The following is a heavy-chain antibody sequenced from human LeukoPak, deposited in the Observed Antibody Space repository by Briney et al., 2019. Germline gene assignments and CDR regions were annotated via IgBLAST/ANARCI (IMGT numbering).Heavy chain of an antibody. CDR1: GFTFSSYA. Sequence: GGSLRLSCAASGFTFSSYAMSWVRQAPGKGLEWVSAISGSGGSTYYADSVKGRFTISRDNSKNTLYLQMNSLRAEDTAVYYCRNLGSSSWYAIYYYYYYMDVWGKGTTVTVSS. CDR3: RNLGSSSWYAIYYYYYYMDV. V-gene: IGHV3-23*01. J-gene: IGHJ6*03. CDR2: ISGSGGST. D-gene: IGHD6-13*01.